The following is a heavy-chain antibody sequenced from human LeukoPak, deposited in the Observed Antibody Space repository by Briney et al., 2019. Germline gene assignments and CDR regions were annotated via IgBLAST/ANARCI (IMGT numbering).Heavy chain of an antibody. V-gene: IGHV4-34*01. CDR1: GGSISSYY. CDR3: ARVTAAGTADDAFDI. CDR2: INHSGST. Sequence: PSETLSLTCTVSGGSISSYYWSWIRQPPGKGLEWIGEINHSGSTNYNPSLKSRVTISVDTSKNQFSLKLSSVTAADTAVYYCARVTAAGTADDAFDIWGQGTMVTVSS. D-gene: IGHD6-13*01. J-gene: IGHJ3*02.